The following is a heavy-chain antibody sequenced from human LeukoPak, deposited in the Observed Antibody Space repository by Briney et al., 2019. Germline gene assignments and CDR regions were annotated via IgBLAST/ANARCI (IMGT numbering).Heavy chain of an antibody. J-gene: IGHJ4*02. CDR3: TRDVPGYSSEFDF. CDR1: GYTFTGYF. D-gene: IGHD6-19*01. V-gene: IGHV1-2*02. Sequence: ASVKVPCKASGYTFTGYFMHWVRQAPGQGLEWMGWINPNSGGTNSAQKFQGRVTMTRDTSISTAYLELSRLTSDDTAVYYCTRDVPGYSSEFDFWGQGTLVTVSS. CDR2: INPNSGGT.